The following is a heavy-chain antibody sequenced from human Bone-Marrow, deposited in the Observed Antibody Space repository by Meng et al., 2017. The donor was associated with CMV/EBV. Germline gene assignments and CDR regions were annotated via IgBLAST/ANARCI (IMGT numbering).Heavy chain of an antibody. D-gene: IGHD3-22*01. CDR3: ARDYYDSSGYRNWFDP. V-gene: IGHV3-74*01. J-gene: IGHJ5*02. CDR1: GFTFSSYA. Sequence: GGSLRLSCAASGFTFSSYAMSWVRQAPGKGLEWVSRISSEGTTTTYADSVKGRFTISRDNAKNTLYLQMNSLRAEDTAVYYCARDYYDSSGYRNWFDPWGQGTLVTVSS. CDR2: ISSEGTTT.